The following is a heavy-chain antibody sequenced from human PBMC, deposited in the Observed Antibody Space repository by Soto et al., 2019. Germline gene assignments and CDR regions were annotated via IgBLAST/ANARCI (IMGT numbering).Heavy chain of an antibody. D-gene: IGHD6-13*01. CDR2: INHSGST. CDR1: GGSFSGYY. V-gene: IGHV4-34*01. J-gene: IGHJ5*02. CDR3: VRGRLGSGSSSWYLFPPRLLYDP. Sequence: SETLSLTRAVYGGSFSGYYWRWIRQPPGKGLEWIGEINHSGSTNYNPSLKSRVTISVDTSKNQFSLKPSSVLAPDTAGYYCVRGRLGSGSSSWYLFPPRLLYDPWGPGTLVTSPQ.